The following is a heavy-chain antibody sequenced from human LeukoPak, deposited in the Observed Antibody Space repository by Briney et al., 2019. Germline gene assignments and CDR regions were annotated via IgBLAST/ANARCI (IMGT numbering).Heavy chain of an antibody. CDR2: IGGSGSGYST. Sequence: GGPLRLSCAASGFTFSSYAMSWVRQAPGKGLEWVSSIGGSGSGYSTYYADSVKGRFTISRDTSKNTLYLQMNSLRAEDTAMYYCARTEGWFSIYWGQGTLVTVSS. V-gene: IGHV3-23*01. CDR3: ARTEGWFSIY. J-gene: IGHJ4*02. CDR1: GFTFSSYA. D-gene: IGHD2-15*01.